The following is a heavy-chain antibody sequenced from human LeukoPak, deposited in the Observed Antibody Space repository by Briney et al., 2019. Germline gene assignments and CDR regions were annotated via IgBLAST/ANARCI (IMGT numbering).Heavy chain of an antibody. CDR3: ARSPSYSSSWNYYYYMDV. CDR1: GFTLSNYW. V-gene: IGHV3-7*01. Sequence: GGSLRLSCEGSGFTLSNYWMGWVRQAPGKGLQWVANIKTDGSEKYYVDSVKGRFTVSRDNAKNSLYLQMNSLRAEDTAVYYCARSPSYSSSWNYYYYMDVWGKGTTVAVSS. CDR2: IKTDGSEK. D-gene: IGHD6-13*01. J-gene: IGHJ6*03.